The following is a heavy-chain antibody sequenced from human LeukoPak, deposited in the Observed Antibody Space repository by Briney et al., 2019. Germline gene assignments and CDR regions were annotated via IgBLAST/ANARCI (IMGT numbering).Heavy chain of an antibody. Sequence: SETLSLTCAAYGGSFSGYYWSWIRQPPGKGLEWIGEINHSGSTNYNPSLKSRVTISVDTSKNQFSLKLSSVTAADTAVYYCARLPNSRTYYYYGMDVWGQGTTVTVSS. CDR2: INHSGST. D-gene: IGHD4-23*01. V-gene: IGHV4-34*01. CDR1: GGSFSGYY. J-gene: IGHJ6*02. CDR3: ARLPNSRTYYYYGMDV.